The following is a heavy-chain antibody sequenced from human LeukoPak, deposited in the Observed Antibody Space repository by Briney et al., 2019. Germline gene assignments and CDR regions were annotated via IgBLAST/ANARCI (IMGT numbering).Heavy chain of an antibody. D-gene: IGHD6-19*01. Sequence: GRSLRLSCAASGFTFDDYAMDWVRQAPGKGLEWDSGISWNSGSIGYADSVKGRFTISRDNAKNSLYLQMNSLRAEDMALYYCAKDQNSGSGWAFDYWGQGTLVTVSS. J-gene: IGHJ4*02. CDR2: ISWNSGSI. CDR1: GFTFDDYA. CDR3: AKDQNSGSGWAFDY. V-gene: IGHV3-9*03.